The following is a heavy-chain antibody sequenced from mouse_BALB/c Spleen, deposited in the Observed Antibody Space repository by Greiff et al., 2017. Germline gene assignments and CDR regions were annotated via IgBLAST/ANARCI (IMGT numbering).Heavy chain of an antibody. V-gene: IGHV2-9-2*01. CDR1: GFSLTSYD. CDR2: IWTGGGT. CDR3: VREGSSSYWYFDV. Sequence: VQLQESGPGLVAPSQSLSITCTVSGFSLTSYDISWIRQPPGKGLEWLGVIWTGGGTNYNSAFMSRLSISKDNSKSQVFLKMNSLQTDDTAIYYCVREGSSSYWYFDVWGAGTTVTVSS. J-gene: IGHJ1*01. D-gene: IGHD1-1*01.